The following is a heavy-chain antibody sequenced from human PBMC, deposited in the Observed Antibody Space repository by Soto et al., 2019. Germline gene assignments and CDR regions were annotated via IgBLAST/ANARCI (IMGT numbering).Heavy chain of an antibody. Sequence: SVKVSCKASGGTFSSHAISWVRQAPGQGLEWMGGIIPLFKAANYAQKFQGRVTITADDSTSTAYMDLYSLRSEDTAVYYCARDVPLNYYGGTFSYYARDVWGQGPTVTVAS. CDR3: ARDVPLNYYGGTFSYYARDV. D-gene: IGHD2-21*01. CDR2: IIPLFKAA. CDR1: GGTFSSHA. V-gene: IGHV1-69*13. J-gene: IGHJ6*02.